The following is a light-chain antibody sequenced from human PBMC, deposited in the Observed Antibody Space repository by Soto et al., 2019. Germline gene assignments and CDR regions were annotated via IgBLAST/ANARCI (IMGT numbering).Light chain of an antibody. CDR2: EVS. J-gene: IGLJ3*02. Sequence: QSALTQPASVSGSPGQSITISCTGTSSDIGGYNYVSWYQQHPGKAPKLILYEVSNRPSGVSYRFSGSKSDNTASLTISGLQAEDEADYYCASYTSSATLVFGGGTQLTVL. CDR3: ASYTSSATLV. CDR1: SSDIGGYNY. V-gene: IGLV2-14*03.